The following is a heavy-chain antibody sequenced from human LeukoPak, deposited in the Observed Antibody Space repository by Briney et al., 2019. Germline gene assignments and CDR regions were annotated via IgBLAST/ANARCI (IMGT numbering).Heavy chain of an antibody. CDR1: GFTFSSYG. J-gene: IGHJ4*02. D-gene: IGHD4-23*01. CDR2: MRYDGNNK. CDR3: ASSRGSVGY. Sequence: GGSLRLSCTTSGFTFSSYGMHWVRQAPGKGLEWVAFMRYDGNNKYYADSVKGRFTISRDNSKNTLYLQMNSLRAEDTAVYYCASSRGSVGYWGQGTLVTVSS. V-gene: IGHV3-30*02.